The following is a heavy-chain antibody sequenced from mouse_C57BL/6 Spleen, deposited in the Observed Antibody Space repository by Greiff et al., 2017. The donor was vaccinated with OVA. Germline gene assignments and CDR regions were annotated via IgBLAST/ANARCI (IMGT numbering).Heavy chain of an antibody. V-gene: IGHV1-15*01. D-gene: IGHD1-1*01. CDR2: IDPETGGT. CDR1: GYTFTDYE. CDR3: TRGGSSLYAMDY. Sequence: VQLQQSGAELVRPGASVTLSCKASGYTFTDYEMHWVKQTPVHGLEWIGAIDPETGGTAYNQKFKGKAILTADKSSSTAYMELRSLTSEDSAVYYCTRGGSSLYAMDYWGQGTSVTVSS. J-gene: IGHJ4*01.